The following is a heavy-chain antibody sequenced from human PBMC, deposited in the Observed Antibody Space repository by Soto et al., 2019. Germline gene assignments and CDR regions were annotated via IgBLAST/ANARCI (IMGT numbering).Heavy chain of an antibody. V-gene: IGHV1-69*13. CDR2: IIPIFGTA. Sequence: GASVKVSCKASGGTFSSYAISWVRQAPGQGLEWMGGIIPIFGTANYAQKFQGRVTITADESTSTAYMELSSLRSEDTAVYYCASRTEHGDYETFDYWGQGTLVTVSS. CDR3: ASRTEHGDYETFDY. D-gene: IGHD4-17*01. CDR1: GGTFSSYA. J-gene: IGHJ4*02.